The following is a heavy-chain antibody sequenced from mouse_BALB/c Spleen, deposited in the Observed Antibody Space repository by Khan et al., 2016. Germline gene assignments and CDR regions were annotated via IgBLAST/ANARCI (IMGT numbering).Heavy chain of an antibody. V-gene: IGHV3-2*02. J-gene: IGHJ2*01. D-gene: IGHD1-1*01. CDR2: ISYSGST. CDR3: ARYYYGSSYFDY. CDR1: DYSITSDYA. Sequence: EVKLLESGPGLVKPSQSLSLTCTVTDYSITSDYAWNWIRQFPGNKLEWMGYISYSGSTSYNPSLKSRISITRDTSKNQFFLQLNSVTTEDTATYYCARYYYGSSYFDYWGQGTTLTVSS.